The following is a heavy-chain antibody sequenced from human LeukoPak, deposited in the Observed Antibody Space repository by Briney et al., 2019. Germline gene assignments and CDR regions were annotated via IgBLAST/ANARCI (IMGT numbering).Heavy chain of an antibody. Sequence: PGGSLRLSCAASGFTFSSYWMYWVRQAPGKGLEWVSRIKSDGSSTSYADSVKGRFTISRDNAKSTLYLQMNSLRAEDTAVYYCARDYSTTWYNWFDPWGQGTLVTVSS. J-gene: IGHJ5*02. D-gene: IGHD2/OR15-2a*01. V-gene: IGHV3-74*01. CDR1: GFTFSSYW. CDR2: IKSDGSST. CDR3: ARDYSTTWYNWFDP.